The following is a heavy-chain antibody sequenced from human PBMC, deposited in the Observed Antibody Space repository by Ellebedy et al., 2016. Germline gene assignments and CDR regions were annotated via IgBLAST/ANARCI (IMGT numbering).Heavy chain of an antibody. CDR1: GFTFSSYW. J-gene: IGHJ6*02. V-gene: IGHV3-48*04. Sequence: GESLKISCAASGFTFSSYWMSWVRQAPGKGLEWVSGISWNSATIGYGDSVKGRFTISRDSAKNYLYLQMNSLRAEDTAVYYCARDRGGLYYYGMDVWGQGTTVTVSS. CDR2: ISWNSATI. CDR3: ARDRGGLYYYGMDV. D-gene: IGHD3-16*01.